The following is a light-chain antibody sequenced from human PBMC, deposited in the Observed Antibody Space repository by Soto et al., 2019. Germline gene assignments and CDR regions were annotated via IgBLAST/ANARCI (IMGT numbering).Light chain of an antibody. CDR2: DVS. CDR3: SSYTPSNTRQIV. V-gene: IGLV2-14*03. CDR1: SSDVGGYNY. J-gene: IGLJ1*01. Sequence: QSVLTQPASVSGSPGQSITISCTGTSSDVGGYNYVSWYQHHPGKAPKLMIYDVSSRPSGVSNRFAGSKSGNTASLTISGLQPDDEADYCCSSYTPSNTRQIVVGTGTKVTVL.